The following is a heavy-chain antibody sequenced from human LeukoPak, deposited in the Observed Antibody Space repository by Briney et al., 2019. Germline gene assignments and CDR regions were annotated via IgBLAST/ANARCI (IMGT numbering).Heavy chain of an antibody. CDR1: GGSIRSSSYY. D-gene: IGHD6-19*01. J-gene: IGHJ4*02. V-gene: IGHV4-39*01. Sequence: SETLSLTCTVSGGSIRSSSYYWGWIRQPPGKGLEWIGSVYYSGSTYYNASLKSRGTISVDTSKNQFSLKLNSVTAADTAVYFCARQVVAVAGTGYFDYWGQGTLVTVSS. CDR2: VYYSGST. CDR3: ARQVVAVAGTGYFDY.